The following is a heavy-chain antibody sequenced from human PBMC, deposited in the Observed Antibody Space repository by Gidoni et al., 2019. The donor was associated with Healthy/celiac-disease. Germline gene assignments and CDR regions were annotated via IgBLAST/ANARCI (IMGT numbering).Heavy chain of an antibody. J-gene: IGHJ4*02. CDR2: MNPNSGNT. V-gene: IGHV1-8*01. CDR1: GYTFTSYD. Sequence: QVQLVQSGAEVKKPGASVKVSCKASGYTFTSYDINWVRQATGQGLEWMGWMNPNSGNTGYAQKFQGRVTMTRNTSISTAYMELSSLRSEDTAVYYCARSSPPKLRGGKRPDYWGQGTLVTVSS. CDR3: ARSSPPKLRGGKRPDY. D-gene: IGHD3-16*01.